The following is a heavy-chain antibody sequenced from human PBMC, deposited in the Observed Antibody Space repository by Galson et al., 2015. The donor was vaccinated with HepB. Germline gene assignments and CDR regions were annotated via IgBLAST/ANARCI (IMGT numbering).Heavy chain of an antibody. V-gene: IGHV3-30*04. CDR3: AKVGGPTVVTPVDFYYSAMDV. CDR1: GFTFTSYA. Sequence: SLRLSCAGSGFTFTSYAIHWVRQAPGKGLDWVAVVSFDGNTQYYADSVTGRFSISKDNSKNTVYLQMNSLRPEDTAVYYCAKVGGPTVVTPVDFYYSAMDVWGQGTTVTVSS. CDR2: VSFDGNTQ. J-gene: IGHJ6*02. D-gene: IGHD4-23*01.